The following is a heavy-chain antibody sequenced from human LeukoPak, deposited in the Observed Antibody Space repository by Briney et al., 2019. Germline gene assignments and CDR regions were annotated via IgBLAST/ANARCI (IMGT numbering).Heavy chain of an antibody. Sequence: PSETLSLTCAVYGWSFNDYYWTWIRQPPGKGLEWIGEINHNGKTNYNPSLKSRVTISVDTTKNQFSLKVSSGTAADTAVYYCAGGGGRYYVDCWGQGTLVTASS. J-gene: IGHJ4*02. CDR1: GWSFNDYY. CDR3: AGGGGRYYVDC. CDR2: INHNGKT. D-gene: IGHD1-26*01. V-gene: IGHV4-34*01.